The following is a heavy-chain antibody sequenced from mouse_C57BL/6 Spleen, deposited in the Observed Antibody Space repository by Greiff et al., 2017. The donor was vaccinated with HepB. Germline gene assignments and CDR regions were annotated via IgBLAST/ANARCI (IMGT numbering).Heavy chain of an antibody. Sequence: DVKLVESGGDLVKPGGSLTLSCAASGFTFSSYGTSWVRQTPDKRLEWVATISSGGSYTYYPDSVKGRFTISRDNAKNTLYLQMSSLKSEDTAMYYCARHEGYYPYYYAMDYWGQGTSVTVSS. CDR1: GFTFSSYG. J-gene: IGHJ4*01. D-gene: IGHD2-3*01. CDR2: ISSGGSYT. CDR3: ARHEGYYPYYYAMDY. V-gene: IGHV5-6*02.